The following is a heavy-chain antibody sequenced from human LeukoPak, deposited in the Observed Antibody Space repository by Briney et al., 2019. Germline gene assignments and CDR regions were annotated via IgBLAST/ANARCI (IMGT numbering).Heavy chain of an antibody. J-gene: IGHJ4*02. V-gene: IGHV4-59*01. CDR1: AASISSYY. D-gene: IGHD2-21*02. Sequence: SSESLSLTCTVPAASISSYYWSWLRPPPGKGPEWDGYIYYSGSTNYNPSLKSRVTISVDTSKNQFSLKLSSVTAADTAVYYCARAEDCGGDCYHFDYWGQGTLVTVSS. CDR3: ARAEDCGGDCYHFDY. CDR2: IYYSGST.